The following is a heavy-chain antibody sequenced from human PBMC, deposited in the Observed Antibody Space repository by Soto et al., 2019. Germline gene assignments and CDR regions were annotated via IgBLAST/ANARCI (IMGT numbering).Heavy chain of an antibody. CDR2: IIPIPGTA. V-gene: IGHV1-69*01. CDR3: ARSQGSSTSLEIYYYYYYGMDV. Sequence: QVQLVQSGAEVKKPGSSVKVSCKASGGTFSSYAISWVRQAPGQGLEWMGGIIPIPGTANYAQKFQGSVTMPADDSTSTAYMELSSLRSEDTTVYYCARSQGSSTSLEIYYYYYYGMDVWGQGTTVTVSS. D-gene: IGHD2-2*01. CDR1: GGTFSSYA. J-gene: IGHJ6*02.